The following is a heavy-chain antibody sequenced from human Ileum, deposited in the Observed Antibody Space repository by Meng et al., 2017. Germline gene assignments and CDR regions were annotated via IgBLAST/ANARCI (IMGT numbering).Heavy chain of an antibody. CDR3: ARDHWGSLDY. J-gene: IGHJ4*02. D-gene: IGHD7-27*01. Sequence: VQLQASGPGLVRHSETLSLICTVSGASFTTSHYQWGWIRQPPGKGLEWIGYASTNYNPSLKSRLTISLDTSKNQVSLKLTSVTAADTAVYYCARDHWGSLDYWGQGILVTVSS. V-gene: IGHV4-61*01. CDR1: GASFTTSHYQ. CDR2: AST.